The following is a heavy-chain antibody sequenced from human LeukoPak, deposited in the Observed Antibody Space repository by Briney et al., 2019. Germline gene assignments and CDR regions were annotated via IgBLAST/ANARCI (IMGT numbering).Heavy chain of an antibody. CDR2: ISTYNGDT. CDR3: ARDFWGIAAAGYFWFDP. D-gene: IGHD6-13*01. V-gene: IGHV1-18*01. Sequence: VASVKVSCKASGFSFTRYAISWVRQAPGQGLEWMGWISTYNGDTNYAQKFQGRVTMTRDTSISTAYMELSRLRSDDTAVYYCARDFWGIAAAGYFWFDPWGQGTLVTVSS. CDR1: GFSFTRYA. J-gene: IGHJ5*02.